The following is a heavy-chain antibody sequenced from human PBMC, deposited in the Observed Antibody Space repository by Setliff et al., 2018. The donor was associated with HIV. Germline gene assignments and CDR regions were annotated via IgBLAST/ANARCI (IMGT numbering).Heavy chain of an antibody. D-gene: IGHD1-1*01. CDR3: ARFPHEREPKT. V-gene: IGHV4-39*01. CDR2: FYTTGN. CDR1: GDFISSSSYY. J-gene: IGHJ4*02. Sequence: SETLSLTCTVFGDFISSSSYYWAWIRQPPGKGLEWIGSFYTTGNVYSPSFKSRVSISIDTAKTQLSLRLTSLSAADTAVYYCARFPHEREPKTWGQGALVTVSS.